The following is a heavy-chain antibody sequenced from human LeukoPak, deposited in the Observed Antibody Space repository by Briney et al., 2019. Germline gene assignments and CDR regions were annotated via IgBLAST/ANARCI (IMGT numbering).Heavy chain of an antibody. CDR2: ITAYNGNT. CDR3: ARVWDDVDMPAFDY. CDR1: GYTFTSYG. V-gene: IGHV1-18*01. J-gene: IGHJ4*02. Sequence: ASVKVSCKAFGYTFTSYGISWVRQAPGQGLEWMGWITAYNGNTNYAQKLQGRGTITTDTSTSTASMELTRLRSDDTAVYYCARVWDDVDMPAFDYWGPGTLVTVSS. D-gene: IGHD5-12*01.